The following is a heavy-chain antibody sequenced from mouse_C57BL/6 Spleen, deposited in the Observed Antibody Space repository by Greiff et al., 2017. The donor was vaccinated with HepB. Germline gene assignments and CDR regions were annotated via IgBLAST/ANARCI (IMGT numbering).Heavy chain of an antibody. CDR2: IDPNSGGT. D-gene: IGHD2-4*01. V-gene: IGHV1-72*01. CDR3: ARGDYDGLGAY. Sequence: QVQLKQPGAELVKPGASVKLSCKASGYTFTSYWMHWVKQRPGRGLEWIGRIDPNSGGTKYNEKFKSKATLTVDKPSSTAYMQLSSLTSEDSAVYYCARGDYDGLGAYWGQGTLVTVSA. CDR1: GYTFTSYW. J-gene: IGHJ3*01.